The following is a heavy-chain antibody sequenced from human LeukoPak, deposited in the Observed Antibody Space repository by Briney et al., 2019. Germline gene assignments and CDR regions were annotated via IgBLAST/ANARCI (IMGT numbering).Heavy chain of an antibody. CDR1: GGSISSGGYS. CDR3: ARASGFWSGLFDY. D-gene: IGHD3-3*01. Sequence: PSQTLSLTCAVSGGSISSGGYSWSWIRQPPGKGLEGIGYIYHSGSTYYNPSLKSRVTISVDRSKNQFSLNLTSVTAADTAVYYCARASGFWSGLFDYWGQGTLVTVSS. CDR2: IYHSGST. J-gene: IGHJ4*02. V-gene: IGHV4-30-2*01.